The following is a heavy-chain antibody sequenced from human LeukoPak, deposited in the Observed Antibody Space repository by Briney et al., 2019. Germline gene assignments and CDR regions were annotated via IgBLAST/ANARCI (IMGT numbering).Heavy chain of an antibody. CDR3: ARGGPYDFWSGLSGSAFDI. CDR1: GGTFSSYA. CDR2: IIPIFGTA. Sequence: GASVNVSCKASGGTFSSYAISWVRQAPGQGLEWMGGIIPIFGTANYAQKFQGRVTITTDESTSTAYMELSSLRSEDTAVYYCARGGPYDFWSGLSGSAFDIWGQGTMVTVSS. V-gene: IGHV1-69*05. D-gene: IGHD3-3*01. J-gene: IGHJ3*02.